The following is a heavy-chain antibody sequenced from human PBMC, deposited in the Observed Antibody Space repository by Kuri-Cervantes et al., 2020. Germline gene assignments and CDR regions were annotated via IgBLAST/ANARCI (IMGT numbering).Heavy chain of an antibody. CDR2: IWYDGSNK. CDR1: GDSISSSNW. Sequence: GGSLRLSCVVSGDSISSSNWWSWVRQSPTKGLEWVAVIWYDGSNKYYADSVKGRFTISRDNSKNTLYLQMNSLRAEDTAVYYCARDRATVTTETKPRRHGMDVWGQGTTVTVSS. J-gene: IGHJ6*02. D-gene: IGHD4-17*01. V-gene: IGHV3-33*08. CDR3: ARDRATVTTETKPRRHGMDV.